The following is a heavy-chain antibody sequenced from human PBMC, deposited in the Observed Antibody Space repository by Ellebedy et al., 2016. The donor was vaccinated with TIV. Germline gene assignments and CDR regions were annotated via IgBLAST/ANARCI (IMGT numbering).Heavy chain of an antibody. CDR3: ARAGGIDTNFYYGLDV. V-gene: IGHV3-74*01. Sequence: GGSLRLSCAASGFTFSSYWMHWVRQAPGKGLVWVSRINSDGSSTSYADSVKGRFTISRDNAKNSLYLEMNSLGPEDTAVYYCARAGGIDTNFYYGLDVWGQGTAITVS. CDR2: INSDGSST. D-gene: IGHD3-10*01. CDR1: GFTFSSYW. J-gene: IGHJ6*02.